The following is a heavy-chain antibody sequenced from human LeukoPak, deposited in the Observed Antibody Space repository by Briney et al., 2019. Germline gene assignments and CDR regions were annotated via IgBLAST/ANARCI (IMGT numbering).Heavy chain of an antibody. Sequence: SETLSLTCTVPGASISSYYWNWIRQPPGKGLEWIGYIYYTGSTKYNPSLKSRVSISEDTSKNQFSLKLSSVTAADTAVYYCARDRKRITIFGVEAFDIWGQGTMVTVSS. CDR2: IYYTGST. J-gene: IGHJ3*02. CDR3: ARDRKRITIFGVEAFDI. D-gene: IGHD3-3*01. V-gene: IGHV4-59*12. CDR1: GASISSYY.